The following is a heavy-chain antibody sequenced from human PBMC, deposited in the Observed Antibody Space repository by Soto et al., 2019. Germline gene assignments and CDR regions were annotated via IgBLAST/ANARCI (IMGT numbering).Heavy chain of an antibody. Sequence: TLSLTCTVSGGSISSGGYYGSWIRQHPGKGLEWIGYIYYSGSTYYNPSLKSRVTISVDTSKNQFSLKLSSVTAADTAVYYCARGVYNWNVNDDWGQGTLVTVSS. CDR3: ARGVYNWNVNDD. D-gene: IGHD1-20*01. CDR2: IYYSGST. CDR1: GGSISSGGYY. J-gene: IGHJ4*02. V-gene: IGHV4-31*03.